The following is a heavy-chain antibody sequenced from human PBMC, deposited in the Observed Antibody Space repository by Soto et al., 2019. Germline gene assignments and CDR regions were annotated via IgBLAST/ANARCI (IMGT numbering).Heavy chain of an antibody. Sequence: QVQLVQSGAEVKKPGSSVKVSCKASGGTFSSYAITWVRQAPGQGLEWMGGIIPIFGTANYAQKFQGRVTITADESTSTAYMELSSLRSEDTSVYYCATEGDGSGSYYYGMDVWGQGTTVTVSS. J-gene: IGHJ6*02. CDR1: GGTFSSYA. CDR3: ATEGDGSGSYYYGMDV. V-gene: IGHV1-69*12. CDR2: IIPIFGTA. D-gene: IGHD3-22*01.